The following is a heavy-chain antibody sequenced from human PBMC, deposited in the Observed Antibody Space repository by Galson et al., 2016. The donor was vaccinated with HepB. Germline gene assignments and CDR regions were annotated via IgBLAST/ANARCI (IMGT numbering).Heavy chain of an antibody. CDR1: GGSISNYYY. J-gene: IGHJ2*01. V-gene: IGHV4-4*07. CDR2: IYTSGST. D-gene: IGHD2-15*01. CDR3: ARVARSAPGNFWYFDL. Sequence: ETLSLTCTVSGGSISNYYYWSWIRQPAGKGLEWIGRIYTSGSTNYNPSLKSRVTMSVDTSKSQFSLRLRSVTAADTAVYYCARVARSAPGNFWYFDLWGRGTLVTVSS.